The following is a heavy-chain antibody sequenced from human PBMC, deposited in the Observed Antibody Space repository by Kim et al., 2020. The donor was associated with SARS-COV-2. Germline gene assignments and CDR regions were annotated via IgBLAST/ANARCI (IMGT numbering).Heavy chain of an antibody. D-gene: IGHD1-26*01. Sequence: TAYAASWTGRFTVSRDDSKNTASLQMNSLKSEDTAVYYCVRRDPGAFKYDWGQGTLVTVSS. J-gene: IGHJ4*02. CDR2: T. V-gene: IGHV3-73*01. CDR3: VRRDPGAFKYD.